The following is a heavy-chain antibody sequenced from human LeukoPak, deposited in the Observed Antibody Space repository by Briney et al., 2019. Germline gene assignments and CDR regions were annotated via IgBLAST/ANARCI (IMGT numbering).Heavy chain of an antibody. CDR1: GGSISSSSYY. D-gene: IGHD5-12*01. CDR2: TYTSGST. CDR3: ARGGYGDAFDI. J-gene: IGHJ3*02. V-gene: IGHV4-61*02. Sequence: PSQTLSLTCTVSGGSISSSSYYWSWIRQPAGKRLEWIGRTYTSGSTNYNPSLKSRVTISVDTSKNQFSLKLSSVTAAYTAVYYCARGGYGDAFDIWGQGTMVTVTS.